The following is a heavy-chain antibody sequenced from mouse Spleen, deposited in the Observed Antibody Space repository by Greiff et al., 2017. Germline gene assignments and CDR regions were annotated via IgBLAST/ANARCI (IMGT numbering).Heavy chain of an antibody. CDR3: ARDKITTATSYAMDY. Sequence: EVQRVESGGGLVQPGGSLRLSCATSGFTFTDYYMSWVRQPPGKALEWLGFIRNKANGYTTEYSASVKGRFTISRDNSQSILYLQMNTLRAEDSATYYCARDKITTATSYAMDYWGQGTSVTVSS. V-gene: IGHV7-3*02. D-gene: IGHD1-2*01. J-gene: IGHJ4*01. CDR1: GFTFTDYY. CDR2: IRNKANGYTT.